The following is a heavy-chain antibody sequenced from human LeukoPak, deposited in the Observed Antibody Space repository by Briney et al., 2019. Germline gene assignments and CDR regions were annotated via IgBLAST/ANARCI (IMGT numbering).Heavy chain of an antibody. CDR3: ARIGSSWYSPFDY. D-gene: IGHD6-13*01. CDR2: IKQDGSEK. J-gene: IGHJ4*02. V-gene: IGHV3-7*01. CDR1: GFTLSSYW. Sequence: PGGSLRLSCAASGFTLSSYWMSWVRQAPGKGLEWVANIKQDGSEKYYVDSVKGRFTISGDNAKNSLHLQMNSLRAEDTAVYYCARIGSSWYSPFDYWGQGTLVTVSS.